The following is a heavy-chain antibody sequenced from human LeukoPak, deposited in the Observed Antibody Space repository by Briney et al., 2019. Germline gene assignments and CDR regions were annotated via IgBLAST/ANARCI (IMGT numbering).Heavy chain of an antibody. CDR3: ANGWSPDY. CDR1: GFTFSSYA. J-gene: IGHJ4*02. D-gene: IGHD2-15*01. Sequence: GGSLRLSCAASGFTFSSYAMSWVRQAPGKGLEWVSGISGSGGSTYYADSVKGRFTIFRDNSKNTLYLQMNSLRAEDTAVYHCANGWSPDYWGRGTLVTVSS. V-gene: IGHV3-23*01. CDR2: ISGSGGST.